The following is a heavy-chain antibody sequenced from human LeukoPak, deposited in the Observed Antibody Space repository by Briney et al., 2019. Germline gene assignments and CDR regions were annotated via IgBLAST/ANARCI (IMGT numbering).Heavy chain of an antibody. V-gene: IGHV3-7*01. J-gene: IGHJ4*02. CDR1: GFSFSSLW. Sequence: GSLRLSCAASGFSFSSLWMTWVRQAPGKGLEWVANIKQDGSEKYYVDSVKGRFTVSRDNAKNSLYLQMNSLRAGDTAVYYCARGGGYCGGDCYGIDYWGQGTLVTVSS. CDR2: IKQDGSEK. D-gene: IGHD2-21*01. CDR3: ARGGGYCGGDCYGIDY.